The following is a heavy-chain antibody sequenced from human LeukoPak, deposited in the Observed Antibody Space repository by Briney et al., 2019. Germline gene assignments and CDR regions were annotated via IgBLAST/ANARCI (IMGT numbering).Heavy chain of an antibody. J-gene: IGHJ4*02. CDR2: IYYSGST. V-gene: IGHV4-30-4*01. CDR3: ASSYDRDVFDY. D-gene: IGHD3-22*01. Sequence: SETLSLTCTVSGGSTSSGDYYWSWIRQHPGKVLEWIGYIYYSGSTYYNPSLKSRVTISVDTSKNQFSLKLSSVTAADTAVYYCASSYDRDVFDYWGQGTLVTVSS. CDR1: GGSTSSGDYY.